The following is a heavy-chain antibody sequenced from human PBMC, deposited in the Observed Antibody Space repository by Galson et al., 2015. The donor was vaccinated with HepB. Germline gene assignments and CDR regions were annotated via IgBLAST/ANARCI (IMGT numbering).Heavy chain of an antibody. CDR3: SRTSLVGPGIYYFDS. V-gene: IGHV2-70*17. Sequence: PALVKPTQTVALTCTFSGFSLTTSRVCVSWIRQSPGKALQWLARIDWDDDRFYNTSVKTRLTISKDITKNQVVLTMTNLDLEDTGMYYCSRTSLVGPGIYYFDSWGQGAPVTVSS. J-gene: IGHJ4*02. CDR1: GFSLTTSRVC. D-gene: IGHD1-26*01. CDR2: IDWDDDR.